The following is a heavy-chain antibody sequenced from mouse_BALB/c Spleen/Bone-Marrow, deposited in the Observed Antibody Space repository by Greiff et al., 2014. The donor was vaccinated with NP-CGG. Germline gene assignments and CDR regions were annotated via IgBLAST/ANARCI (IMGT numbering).Heavy chain of an antibody. Sequence: VQLKESGGGLGQPGGSRKLSWAASGFTLSAYGMAGVRQAPGKGPGGVAFISNLAYSIYYADTVTGRFTISRENAKNTLYLEMSSLRSEDTAMYYCARDDGYPGGFAYWGQGTLVTVSA. D-gene: IGHD2-3*01. CDR1: GFTLSAYG. J-gene: IGHJ3*01. V-gene: IGHV5-15*02. CDR3: ARDDGYPGGFAY. CDR2: ISNLAYSI.